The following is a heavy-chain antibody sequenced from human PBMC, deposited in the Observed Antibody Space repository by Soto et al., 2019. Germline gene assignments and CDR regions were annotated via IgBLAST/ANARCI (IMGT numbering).Heavy chain of an antibody. J-gene: IGHJ4*02. CDR2: IYLGGSP. CDR3: VRNGIGKGFDY. V-gene: IGHV4-4*02. Sequence: QVQLQESCPGLVKPSGTLSLTCAISGGSISSFNWWSWVRQPPGKGLEWIGQIYLGGSPTYIPSLSGRVTMSVDRSRNHFSLTLTSVTAADTAVYYCVRNGIGKGFDYWGQGTLVIVSS. CDR1: GGSISSFNW. D-gene: IGHD1-26*01.